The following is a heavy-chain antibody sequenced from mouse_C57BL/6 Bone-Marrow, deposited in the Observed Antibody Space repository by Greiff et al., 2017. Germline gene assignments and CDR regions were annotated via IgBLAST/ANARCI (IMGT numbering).Heavy chain of an antibody. CDR2: IYPGSGNT. CDR1: GYSFTSYY. D-gene: IGHD4-1*01. J-gene: IGHJ3*01. CDR3: ARGGLGRFAY. V-gene: IGHV1-66*01. Sequence: QVQLQQSGPELVKPGASVKLSCKASGYSFTSYYIHWVKQRPGQGLEWIGWIYPGSGNTKYNEKFKGKATLTADTSSSTAYMQLSSLTSEDSAVYYCARGGLGRFAYWGQGTLVTVSA.